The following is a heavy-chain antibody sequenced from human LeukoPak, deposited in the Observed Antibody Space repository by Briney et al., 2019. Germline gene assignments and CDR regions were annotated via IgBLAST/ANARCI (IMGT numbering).Heavy chain of an antibody. Sequence: SVKVSCKASGGTFSSYAISWVRQAPGQGLEWMGGIIPIFGTANYAQKFQGRVTITTDESTSTAYMELSSLRPEDTAVYYCAKDRGGVTTFGVLIAGFDYWGQGTLVTVSS. D-gene: IGHD3-3*01. CDR3: AKDRGGVTTFGVLIAGFDY. CDR2: IIPIFGTA. V-gene: IGHV1-69*05. J-gene: IGHJ4*02. CDR1: GGTFSSYA.